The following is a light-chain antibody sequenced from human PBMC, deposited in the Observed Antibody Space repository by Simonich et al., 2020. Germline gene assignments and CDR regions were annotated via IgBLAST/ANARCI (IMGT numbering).Light chain of an antibody. J-gene: IGLJ3*02. CDR1: SGSIASNY. Sequence: NFMLTQPHSVSESPGKTVTISCTRSSGSIASNYGQWYQQRPGSAPTTVIYEDNQRPSGVPDRVSGSIDSSSNSASLTISGLKTEDEADYYCQSYDSSNQVFGGGTKLTVL. CDR2: EDN. V-gene: IGLV6-57*03. CDR3: QSYDSSNQV.